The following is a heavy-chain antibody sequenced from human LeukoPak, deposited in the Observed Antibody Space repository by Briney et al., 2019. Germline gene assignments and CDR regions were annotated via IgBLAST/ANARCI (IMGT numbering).Heavy chain of an antibody. CDR3: ARGVTMVRGVPTSANWFDP. Sequence: ASVKVSCXXXGXXFSSYAISWVRQAPGQGLEWMGRIIPILGIANYAQKFQGRVTITADKSTSTAYMELSSLRSEDTAVYYCARGVTMVRGVPTSANWFDPWGQGTLVTVSS. D-gene: IGHD3-10*01. V-gene: IGHV1-69*04. CDR2: IIPILGIA. J-gene: IGHJ5*02. CDR1: GXXFSSYA.